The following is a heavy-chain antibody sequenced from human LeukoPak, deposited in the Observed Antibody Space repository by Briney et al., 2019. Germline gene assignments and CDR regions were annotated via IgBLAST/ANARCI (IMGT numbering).Heavy chain of an antibody. Sequence: GGSLRLSCAASGFTFSDYNMHWVRQAPGKGLEWVAVISYDGSNKYYADSVKGRFTISRDNSKNTLYLQMNSLRAEDTALYYCANGNVDTAMGTWGQGTMVTVSS. J-gene: IGHJ3*01. V-gene: IGHV3-30*18. CDR2: ISYDGSNK. D-gene: IGHD5-18*01. CDR3: ANGNVDTAMGT. CDR1: GFTFSDYN.